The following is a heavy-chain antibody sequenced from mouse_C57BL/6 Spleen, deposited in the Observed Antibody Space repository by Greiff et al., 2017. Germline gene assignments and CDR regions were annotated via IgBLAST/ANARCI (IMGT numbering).Heavy chain of an antibody. CDR1: GYTFTDYE. CDR2: IDPETGGT. J-gene: IGHJ2*01. CDR3: TREYYGSSPHYFDY. Sequence: VQLQQSGAELVRPGASVTLSCKASGYTFTDYEMHWVKQTPVHGLEWIGAIDPETGGTAYNQKFKGKAILTADKSSSTAYMELRSLTSEDSAVYYCTREYYGSSPHYFDYWSQGTTLTVSS. D-gene: IGHD1-1*01. V-gene: IGHV1-15*01.